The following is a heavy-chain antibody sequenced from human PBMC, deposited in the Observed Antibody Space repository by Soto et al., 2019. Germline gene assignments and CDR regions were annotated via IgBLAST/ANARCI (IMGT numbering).Heavy chain of an antibody. CDR2: INPNSGGT. V-gene: IGHV1-2*02. CDR1: GYTLTGYY. D-gene: IGHD3-16*01. Sequence: ASVKVSCKASGYTLTGYYMHWVRQAPGQGLEWMGWINPNSGGTNYAQKFQGRVTMTRDTSISTAYMELSRLRSDDTAVYYCARGHSLRGSNNPYYFDYWGQGTLVTVSS. CDR3: ARGHSLRGSNNPYYFDY. J-gene: IGHJ4*02.